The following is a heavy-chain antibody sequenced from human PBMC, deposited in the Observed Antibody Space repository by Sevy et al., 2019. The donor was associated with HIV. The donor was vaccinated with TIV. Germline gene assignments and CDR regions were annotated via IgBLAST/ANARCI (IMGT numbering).Heavy chain of an antibody. V-gene: IGHV3-66*01. CDR1: GFTVNSNY. CDR2: IHSDDTT. J-gene: IGHJ4*02. CDR3: ARGKSGYGYALNY. D-gene: IGHD5-18*01. Sequence: GGSLRLSCAASGFTVNSNYMTWVRQAPGKGLEGVSVIHSDDTTYHADSVKDRFPISRDNVKKTLYLLMSSLRVEDTAVYYCARGKSGYGYALNYWGQGTLVTVSS.